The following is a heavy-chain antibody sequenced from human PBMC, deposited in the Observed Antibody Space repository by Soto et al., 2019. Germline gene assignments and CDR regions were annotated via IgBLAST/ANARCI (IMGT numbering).Heavy chain of an antibody. CDR3: AKGLDYGDYVLDY. Sequence: GGSLRLSCAASGFTFSSYAMSWVRQAPGKGLEWVSAISGSGGSTYYADSVKGRFTISRDNSKNTLYLQMNSLRAEDTVVYYCAKGLDYGDYVLDYWGQGTLVTVSS. CDR2: ISGSGGST. J-gene: IGHJ4*02. D-gene: IGHD4-17*01. V-gene: IGHV3-23*01. CDR1: GFTFSSYA.